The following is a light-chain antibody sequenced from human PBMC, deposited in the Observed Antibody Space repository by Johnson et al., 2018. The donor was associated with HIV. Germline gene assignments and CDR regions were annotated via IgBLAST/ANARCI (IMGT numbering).Light chain of an antibody. CDR2: DND. CDR3: ETWDSSLSGV. CDR1: DSNIGNNY. J-gene: IGLJ1*01. Sequence: QSVLTQPPSVSAAPGQKVTISCFGSDSNIGNNYVSWYQQLPGTAPKLLIYDNDKRPSGIPDRFSGSNSGTSAPLGITGLQTGDAADCYCETWDSSLSGVFGTGAKVTVL. V-gene: IGLV1-51*01.